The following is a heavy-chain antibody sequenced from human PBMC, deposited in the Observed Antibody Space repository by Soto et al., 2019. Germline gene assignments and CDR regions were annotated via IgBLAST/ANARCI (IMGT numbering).Heavy chain of an antibody. CDR1: GFTFSTCW. D-gene: IGHD3-10*01. CDR3: VKDNRGSY. J-gene: IGHJ4*02. V-gene: IGHV3-7*01. Sequence: EVQLVESGGGLVQPGGSLRLSCAASGFTFSTCWMMWVRQAPGKGLEWVANINQDGSERYYVDSVKGRFTISRDNAKNSLYLKKNSLRAEDTPVYYCVKDNRGSYWGQGTLVTVSS. CDR2: INQDGSER.